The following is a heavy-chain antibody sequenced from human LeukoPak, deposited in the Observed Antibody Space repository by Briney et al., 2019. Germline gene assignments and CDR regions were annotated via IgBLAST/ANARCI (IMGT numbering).Heavy chain of an antibody. Sequence: SETLSLSCTVSGDSIRSSNYYWDWIRQPPGKGLEWMGSIYYNGRTYYNPSLGSRVSILIDTTNNHFSLKLSSMTAADTAVYYCARRRHYDGSGYLDWGRGTLVIVSS. J-gene: IGHJ1*01. CDR1: GDSIRSSNYY. CDR2: IYYNGRT. D-gene: IGHD3-22*01. CDR3: ARRRHYDGSGYLD. V-gene: IGHV4-39*02.